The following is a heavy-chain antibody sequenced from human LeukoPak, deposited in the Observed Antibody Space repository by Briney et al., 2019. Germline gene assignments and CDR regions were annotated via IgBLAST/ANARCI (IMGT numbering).Heavy chain of an antibody. Sequence: PGGSLRLSCAASGFTFSSYWMSWVRQAPGKGLEWVSSISSSSSYIYYAGSVKGRFTISRDNAKNSLYLQMNGLRAEDTAVYYCARVVSSPGSSGSLDYWGQGTLVTVSS. V-gene: IGHV3-21*01. J-gene: IGHJ4*02. CDR2: ISSSSSYI. CDR1: GFTFSSYW. CDR3: ARVVSSPGSSGSLDY. D-gene: IGHD3-22*01.